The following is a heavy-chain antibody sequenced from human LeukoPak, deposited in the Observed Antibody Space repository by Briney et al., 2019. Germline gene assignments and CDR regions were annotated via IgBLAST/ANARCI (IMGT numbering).Heavy chain of an antibody. CDR3: ARGDYCGGDCYSRPVH. CDR1: GGSFSGFY. J-gene: IGHJ4*02. CDR2: INHSGSA. Sequence: PSETLSLTCAVYGGSFSGFYWSWIRKPPGKGLEWIGEINHSGSANYNPSHNSRLTISVDTSKNQFSLKLSSVTAAVTAVYYCARGDYCGGDCYSRPVHWGRGTLVTVSS. V-gene: IGHV4-34*01. D-gene: IGHD2-21*02.